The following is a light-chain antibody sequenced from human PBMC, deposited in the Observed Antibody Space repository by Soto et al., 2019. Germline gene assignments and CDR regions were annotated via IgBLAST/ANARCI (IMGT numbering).Light chain of an antibody. Sequence: DIQMTQYPSTLSASVGDRVTITCRASQSISNKLAWYKQKPGKAPKVLIFDAATLESGVPSRFSASGSGTEFSLTISSMKPDDYATYYCQHYAFLWTFGQGTKVDIK. CDR2: DAA. CDR3: QHYAFLWT. V-gene: IGKV1-5*01. CDR1: QSISNK. J-gene: IGKJ1*01.